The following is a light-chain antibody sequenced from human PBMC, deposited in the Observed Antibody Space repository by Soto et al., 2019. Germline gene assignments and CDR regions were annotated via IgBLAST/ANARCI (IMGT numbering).Light chain of an antibody. J-gene: IGKJ1*01. CDR3: QQYDSFSWT. Sequence: DIPMTQSPSTLSASVGDRVTITCRASQSISNWLAWYQQKPGKAPKLLIYDASSLESGVPSRFSGTGSGTEFTLTISSLQPDDFATYHCQQYDSFSWTFGQGTKVEIK. CDR2: DAS. V-gene: IGKV1-5*01. CDR1: QSISNW.